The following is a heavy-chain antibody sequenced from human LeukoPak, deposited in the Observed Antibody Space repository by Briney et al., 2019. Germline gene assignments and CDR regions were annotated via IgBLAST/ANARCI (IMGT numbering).Heavy chain of an antibody. Sequence: SQTLSLTCTVSGGSISSGGYYWSWIRQHPGKGLEWIGYIYYSGSTYYNPSLKSRVTISVDTSKNQFSLKLSSVTAADTAVYYCARAKWLPRFKPYASDIWGQGTMVTVSS. J-gene: IGHJ3*02. D-gene: IGHD3-22*01. CDR3: ARAKWLPRFKPYASDI. CDR2: IYYSGST. CDR1: GGSISSGGYY. V-gene: IGHV4-31*03.